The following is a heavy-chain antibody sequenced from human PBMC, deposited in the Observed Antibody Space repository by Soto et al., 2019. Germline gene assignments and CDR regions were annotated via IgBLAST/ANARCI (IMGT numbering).Heavy chain of an antibody. D-gene: IGHD6-13*01. CDR3: AKDQGPQAGIWYGPARYDMDV. CDR2: ISGSGDST. V-gene: IGHV3-23*01. CDR1: EFTLSNYI. Sequence: GGSLRLSCAASEFTLSNYIMSWVRQAPGKXLEWVSSISGSGDSTDYTDSVKGRFTISRDNSKNRLYLQLNGLRAEDTAIYYCAKDQGPQAGIWYGPARYDMDVWGPGTTVTVSS. J-gene: IGHJ6*02.